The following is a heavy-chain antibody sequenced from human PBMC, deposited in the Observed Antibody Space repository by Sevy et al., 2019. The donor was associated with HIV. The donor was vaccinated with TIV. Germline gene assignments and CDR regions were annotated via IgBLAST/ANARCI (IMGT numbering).Heavy chain of an antibody. CDR3: ARPYGSGSWEAFDL. Sequence: GGSLRLSCAGSGFTFSTYAMSWVRQAPGKGLEWVSSISFSSNYIYYADSVKGRFTIFRDNAKNSVYLQMNSLRVEDTAVYYCARPYGSGSWEAFDLWGQGTLVTVSS. V-gene: IGHV3-21*01. CDR1: GFTFSTYA. CDR2: ISFSSNYI. D-gene: IGHD3-10*01. J-gene: IGHJ3*01.